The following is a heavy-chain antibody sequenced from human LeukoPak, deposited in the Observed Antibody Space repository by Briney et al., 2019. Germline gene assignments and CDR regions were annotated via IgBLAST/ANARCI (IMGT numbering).Heavy chain of an antibody. J-gene: IGHJ4*02. CDR2: IIPIFGTA. CDR1: GGTFISYA. D-gene: IGHD4-17*01. V-gene: IGHV1-69*13. Sequence: GASVKVSCKASGGTFISYAISWVRQAPGQGLEWMGGIIPIFGTANYAQKFQGRVTITAEEYTRKAYMELSSLRSEDTAVYYCAIVQYGDYGPRWGQGTLVTVSS. CDR3: AIVQYGDYGPR.